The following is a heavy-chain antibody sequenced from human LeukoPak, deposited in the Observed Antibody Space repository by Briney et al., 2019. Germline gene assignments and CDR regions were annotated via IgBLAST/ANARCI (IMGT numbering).Heavy chain of an antibody. CDR2: IRYDGIVT. J-gene: IGHJ5*02. CDR1: EFTFSNYW. Sequence: GGSLRLSCVASEFTFSNYWIHWVRQPPGKGLVWVSRIRYDGIVTNYADSVEGRFTISRDNAKNTVHLQMNSLRDDDTAVYYCVGSGYSVPNWFDPWGQGTLVTVSS. CDR3: VGSGYSVPNWFDP. V-gene: IGHV3-74*01. D-gene: IGHD3-3*01.